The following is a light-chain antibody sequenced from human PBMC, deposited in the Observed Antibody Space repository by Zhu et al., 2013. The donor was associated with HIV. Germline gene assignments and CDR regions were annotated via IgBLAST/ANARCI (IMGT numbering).Light chain of an antibody. CDR3: QQYGSSLTWT. CDR2: GAS. Sequence: EIVMTQSPATLSVSPGERATLSCRASQSVSSNFLGWYQQKGGQAPRLLIYGASTRATDILSRFSGSGSGTDFTLTVSSLQSEDFAVYYCQQYGSSLTWTFGQGTKVEIK. V-gene: IGKV3-15*01. J-gene: IGKJ1*01. CDR1: QSVSSN.